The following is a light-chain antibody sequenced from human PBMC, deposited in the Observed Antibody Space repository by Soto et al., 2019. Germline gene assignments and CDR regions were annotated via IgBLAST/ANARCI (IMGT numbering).Light chain of an antibody. V-gene: IGKV3-11*01. J-gene: IGKJ3*01. CDR2: DAT. CDR3: QQRSDWPPFT. CDR1: QSVNNF. Sequence: ETLLTQSPATLSLSPGESATLSCRASQSVNNFLAWYQQKPGQAPRLLIYDATKRATGVPDKFRGSGSGTDFTLTITSLEPEDFAIYYCQQRSDWPPFTFGPGTKVDVK.